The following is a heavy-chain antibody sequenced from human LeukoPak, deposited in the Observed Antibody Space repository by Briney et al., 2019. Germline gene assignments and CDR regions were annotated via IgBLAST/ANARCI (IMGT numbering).Heavy chain of an antibody. D-gene: IGHD2/OR15-2a*01. CDR2: IYYSGST. J-gene: IGHJ3*02. V-gene: IGHV4-39*02. CDR1: GGSISSSSYY. Sequence: SETLSLTCTVSGGSISSSSYYWGWIRQPPGKGLEWIGSIYYSGSTYYNPSLKSRVTISVDTSKNQFSLKLSSMTAADTAVYYCAREAANYYFDPRAFDIWGQGTMVTVSS. CDR3: AREAANYYFDPRAFDI.